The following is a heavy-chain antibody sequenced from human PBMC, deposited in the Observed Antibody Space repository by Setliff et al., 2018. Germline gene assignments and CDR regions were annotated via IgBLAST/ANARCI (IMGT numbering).Heavy chain of an antibody. CDR3: ARGFREPITMVRGVIKYGWFDP. D-gene: IGHD3-10*01. Sequence: ASVKVSCKASGYTFTGYYMHWVRQAPGQGLEWMGWINPNSGGTNYAQKFQGRVTMTRDTSISTAYMELSRLRSDDTAVYYCARGFREPITMVRGVIKYGWFDPWGQGTQVTVSS. CDR2: INPNSGGT. V-gene: IGHV1-2*02. J-gene: IGHJ5*02. CDR1: GYTFTGYY.